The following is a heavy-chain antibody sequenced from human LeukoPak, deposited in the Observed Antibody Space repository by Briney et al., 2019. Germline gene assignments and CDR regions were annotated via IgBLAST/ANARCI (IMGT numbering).Heavy chain of an antibody. J-gene: IGHJ4*02. CDR1: GYTFTGYY. Sequence: ASVKVSCKASGYTFTGYYMHWVRQAPGQGLEWMGWINPNSGGTNYAQKFQGRVTMTRDTSISTAYMELRRLRSDDTAVYYCANTRQGAIVGGFLEWLPDYWGQGTLVTVSS. CDR2: INPNSGGT. V-gene: IGHV1-2*02. CDR3: ANTRQGAIVGGFLEWLPDY. D-gene: IGHD3-3*01.